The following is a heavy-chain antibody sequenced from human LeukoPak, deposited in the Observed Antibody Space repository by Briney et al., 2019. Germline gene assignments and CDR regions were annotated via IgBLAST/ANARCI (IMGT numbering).Heavy chain of an antibody. Sequence: GGSLRLSCAASGFTFSSYAMHWVRQAPGKGLEWVAVISYDGSNKYYADSVKGRFTISRDNSKNTLYLQMNSLRAEDTAVYYCAKDRAMVRGVHKTHWGQGTLVTVSS. CDR3: AKDRAMVRGVHKTH. CDR2: ISYDGSNK. J-gene: IGHJ4*02. V-gene: IGHV3-30-3*01. CDR1: GFTFSSYA. D-gene: IGHD3-10*01.